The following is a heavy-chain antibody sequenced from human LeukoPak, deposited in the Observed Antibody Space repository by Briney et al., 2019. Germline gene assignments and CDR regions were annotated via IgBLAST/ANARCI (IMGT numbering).Heavy chain of an antibody. V-gene: IGHV3-48*03. CDR3: ARDSRGMDV. CDR1: GFTFSSYE. J-gene: IGHJ6*04. Sequence: GGSLRLSCAASGFTFSSYEMNWVRQAPGKGLEWVSYISSSGSTIYYADSVKGRFTISRDSAKNSLYLQMSSLRAEDTAVYYCARDSRGMDVWGKGTTVTVSS. CDR2: ISSSGSTI.